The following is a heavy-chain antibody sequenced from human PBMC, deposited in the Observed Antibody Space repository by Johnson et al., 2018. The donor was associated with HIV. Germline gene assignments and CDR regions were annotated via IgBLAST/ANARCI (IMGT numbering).Heavy chain of an antibody. D-gene: IGHD3-22*01. V-gene: IGHV3-30-3*01. CDR1: GFTFSSYA. CDR2: ISYDGSNK. J-gene: IGHJ3*02. CDR3: AKVWDYFDSNAFDI. Sequence: QVQLVESGGGVVQPGRSLRLSCAASGFTFSSYAMHWVRQAPGKGLEWVAVISYDGSNKYYADSVKGRFTISRDNSKNTLYLQMNSLRAEDSAVYYCAKVWDYFDSNAFDIWGQGTMVTVSS.